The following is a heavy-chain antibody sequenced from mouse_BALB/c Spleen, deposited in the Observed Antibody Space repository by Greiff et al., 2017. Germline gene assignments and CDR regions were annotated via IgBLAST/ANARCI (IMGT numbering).Heavy chain of an antibody. J-gene: IGHJ2*01. CDR3: ASYYVSYLDY. V-gene: IGHV1S81*02. D-gene: IGHD1-1*01. CDR2: INPSNGRT. Sequence: QVQLQQPGAELVKPGASVKLSCKASGYTFTSYWMHWVKQRPGQGLEWIGEINPSNGRTNYNEKFKSKATLTVDKSSSTAYMQLSSLTSEDSAVYYCASYYVSYLDYWGQGTTLTVSA. CDR1: GYTFTSYW.